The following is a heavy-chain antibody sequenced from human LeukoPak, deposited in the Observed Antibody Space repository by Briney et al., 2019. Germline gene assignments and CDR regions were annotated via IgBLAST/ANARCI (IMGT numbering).Heavy chain of an antibody. J-gene: IGHJ4*02. D-gene: IGHD6-13*01. Sequence: GGSLRLSCAASEFSVGSNYMTWVRQAPGKGLEWVSLIYSGGSTYYADSVKGRFTISRDNSKNTLYLQMNSLRADDTAMYYCARGSYSSSWKTFDYWGQGTLVTVSS. CDR1: EFSVGSNY. CDR3: ARGSYSSSWKTFDY. CDR2: IYSGGST. V-gene: IGHV3-66*02.